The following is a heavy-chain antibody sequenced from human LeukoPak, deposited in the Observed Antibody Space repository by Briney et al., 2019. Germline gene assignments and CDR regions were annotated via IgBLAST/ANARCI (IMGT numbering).Heavy chain of an antibody. Sequence: GSLRLSCAASGFTFSLYDMHWVRQATGKSLEWVSGIGTVGDTYYADSVKGRFTISRENAKNSLSLQMDGLRAGDTAVYYCTRDLREGTTPDASDIWGQGTMVTVSS. CDR2: IGTVGDT. CDR1: GFTFSLYD. J-gene: IGHJ3*02. D-gene: IGHD1-7*01. V-gene: IGHV3-13*01. CDR3: TRDLREGTTPDASDI.